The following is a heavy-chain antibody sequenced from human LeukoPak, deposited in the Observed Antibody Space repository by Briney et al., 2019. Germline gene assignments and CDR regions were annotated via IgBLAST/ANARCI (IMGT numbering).Heavy chain of an antibody. Sequence: PSETLSLTCTVSGGSISSYYWSWIRQPPGKGLEWIGCIYYSGSTNYNTSLKSRVTISIDTSKHQFSLNLSSVTAAGTAVYYCARGASGYSYGWGQGTLDTVSS. V-gene: IGHV4-59*01. CDR3: ARGASGYSYG. CDR1: GGSISSYY. J-gene: IGHJ4*02. D-gene: IGHD5-18*01. CDR2: IYYSGST.